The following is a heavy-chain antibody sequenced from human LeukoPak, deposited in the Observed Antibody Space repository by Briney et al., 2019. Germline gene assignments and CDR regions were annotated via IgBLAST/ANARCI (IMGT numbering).Heavy chain of an antibody. J-gene: IGHJ3*01. CDR3: ARGRDYAFDV. Sequence: GESLRLSCVAPGVXLSSESINWVRQAPGKGLEWISHSSSSTTNMYYADSVKGRFTISRDNTKNSLYLQLESLRDEDTAVYYCARGRDYAFDVWGQGTMVTVSS. V-gene: IGHV3-48*02. CDR2: SSSSTTNM. CDR1: GVXLSSES. D-gene: IGHD3-10*01.